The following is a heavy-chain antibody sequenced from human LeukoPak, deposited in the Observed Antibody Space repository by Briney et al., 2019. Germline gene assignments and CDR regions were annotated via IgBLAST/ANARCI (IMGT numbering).Heavy chain of an antibody. CDR2: INSDGSST. CDR3: ARSSGYSPIDY. CDR1: GFTFSSYW. D-gene: IGHD5-18*01. J-gene: IGHJ4*02. Sequence: GGSLRLSCAASGFTFSSYWMHWVRQAPGKGLVWVSRINSDGSSTSYADSVKGRFTISRDNAKNTLYLQMNSLRAEDTAVYYCARSSGYSPIDYWGQGTLVTVSP. V-gene: IGHV3-74*01.